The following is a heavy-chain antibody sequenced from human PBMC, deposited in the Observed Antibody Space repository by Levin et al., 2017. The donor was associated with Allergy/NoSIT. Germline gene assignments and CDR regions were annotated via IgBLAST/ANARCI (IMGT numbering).Heavy chain of an antibody. J-gene: IGHJ3*02. CDR2: ISPRSGNT. Sequence: GASVKVSCKASEHAFTRYYIHWVRQAPGQGLEWMGLISPRSGNTTYAQKFQDRVTMTRDTSTTTVYMELSSLRSEDSAVYYCARVSGDSSENDSFDIWGQGTMVTVSS. V-gene: IGHV1-46*01. CDR1: EHAFTRYY. CDR3: ARVSGDSSENDSFDI. D-gene: IGHD3-22*01.